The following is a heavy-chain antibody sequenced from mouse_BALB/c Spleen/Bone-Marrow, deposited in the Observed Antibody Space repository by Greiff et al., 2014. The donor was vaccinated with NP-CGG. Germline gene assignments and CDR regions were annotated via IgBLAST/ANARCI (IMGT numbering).Heavy chain of an antibody. CDR2: IDPANGNT. V-gene: IGHV14-3*02. D-gene: IGHD1-1*01. CDR3: ASYYYGSSRFAY. J-gene: IGHJ3*01. Sequence: DVQLQESGAELVKPGASVKLSCTASGFNIKDTYMHWVKQRPEQGLEWIGRIDPANGNTKYDPKFQGKATITADTSSNTAYLQLSSLTSEDTAVYYCASYYYGSSRFAYWGQGTLDTVSA. CDR1: GFNIKDTY.